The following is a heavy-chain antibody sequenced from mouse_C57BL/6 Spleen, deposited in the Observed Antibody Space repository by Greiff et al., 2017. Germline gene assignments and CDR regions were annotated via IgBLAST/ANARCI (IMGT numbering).Heavy chain of an antibody. V-gene: IGHV1-84*01. J-gene: IGHJ2*01. CDR3: AGYYGSSYGFDY. CDR2: IYPGSGNT. Sequence: QVQLQQSGPELVKPGASVKISCKASGYTFTDYSINWVKHRPGKGLEWIGWIYPGSGNTKYNEKFKGKATVTVDTSSSTAYMQLSSLTSEDSAVYFCAGYYGSSYGFDYWGQGTTLTVSS. CDR1: GYTFTDYS. D-gene: IGHD1-1*01.